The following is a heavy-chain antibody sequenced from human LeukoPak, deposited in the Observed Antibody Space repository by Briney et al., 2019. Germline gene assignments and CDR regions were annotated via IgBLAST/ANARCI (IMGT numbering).Heavy chain of an antibody. V-gene: IGHV4-30-4*08. CDR2: IYYSGST. CDR3: ARTNPTYYDFWSGYTDYYYYYYMDV. CDR1: GGSISSGDYY. J-gene: IGHJ6*03. D-gene: IGHD3-3*01. Sequence: SETLSLTCTVSGGSISSGDYYWSWIRQPPGKGLEWIGYIYYSGSTYYNPSLKSRVTISVDTSKNQFSLKLSSVTAADTAVYYCARTNPTYYDFWSGYTDYYYYYYMDVWGKGTTVTVPS.